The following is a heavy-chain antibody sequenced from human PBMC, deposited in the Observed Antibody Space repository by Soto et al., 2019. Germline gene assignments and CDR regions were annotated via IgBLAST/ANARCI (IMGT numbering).Heavy chain of an antibody. D-gene: IGHD2-2*01. Sequence: SETLSLTCAVYGGSFSNYRWSWIRQPPGKSLEWIGDIDHTGNTTYSPSLKGRVTISVDTPKNQFSLNLTSVTAADTAVYFCARLVVVAPVANAWGQGTLVTVSS. CDR1: GGSFSNYR. CDR3: ARLVVVAPVANA. CDR2: IDHTGNT. V-gene: IGHV4-34*01. J-gene: IGHJ5*02.